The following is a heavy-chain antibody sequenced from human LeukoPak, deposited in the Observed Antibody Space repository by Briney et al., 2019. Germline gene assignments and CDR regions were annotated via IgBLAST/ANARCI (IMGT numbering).Heavy chain of an antibody. CDR1: GFTFSSYE. CDR2: ISSSGSTI. J-gene: IGHJ4*02. V-gene: IGHV3-48*03. CDR3: ARDMGGYYYDILTGYSWDY. D-gene: IGHD3-9*01. Sequence: GGSLRLSCAASGFTFSSYEMNWVRQAPGKGLEWASYISSSGSTIYYADSVKGRFTISRDNAKNSLYLQMNSLRAEDTAVYYCARDMGGYYYDILTGYSWDYWGQGTLVTVSS.